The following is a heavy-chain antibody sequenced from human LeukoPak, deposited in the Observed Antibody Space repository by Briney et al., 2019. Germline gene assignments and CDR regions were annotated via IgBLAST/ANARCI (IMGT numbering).Heavy chain of an antibody. D-gene: IGHD3-22*01. CDR3: ARTSYDSNGYYPYFDN. CDR1: GGSITSYY. Sequence: SETLSLTCTVAGGSITSYYWNWIRQPAGKGLEWIGRIYSSGGTDYKPSLKSRVTISVDKSKSQFSLSLTSVTAADTAVYYCARTSYDSNGYYPYFDNWGQGNLVTVSS. J-gene: IGHJ4*02. CDR2: IYSSGGT. V-gene: IGHV4-4*07.